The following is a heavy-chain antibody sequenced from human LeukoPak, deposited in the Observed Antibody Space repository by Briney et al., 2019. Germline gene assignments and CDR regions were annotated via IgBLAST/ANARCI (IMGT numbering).Heavy chain of an antibody. Sequence: PSETLSLTCAVYGGSFSGYYWSWIRQPPGKGLEWIGEINHSGSTNYNPSLKSRVTISVDTSKNQFSLKLSSVTAADTAVYYCARDVGASGAFDIWGQGTMVTVSS. V-gene: IGHV4-34*01. D-gene: IGHD3-16*01. J-gene: IGHJ3*02. CDR3: ARDVGASGAFDI. CDR2: INHSGST. CDR1: GGSFSGYY.